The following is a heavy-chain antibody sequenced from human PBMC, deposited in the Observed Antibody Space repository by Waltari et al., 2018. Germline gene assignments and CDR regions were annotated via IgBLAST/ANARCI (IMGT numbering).Heavy chain of an antibody. CDR3: ARISSHGGYWYFDL. V-gene: IGHV3-30*01. CDR2: ISYDGSNK. CDR1: GFTFSSYA. D-gene: IGHD6-13*01. J-gene: IGHJ2*01. Sequence: QVQLVESGGGVVQPGRSLRLSCAASGFTFSSYAMHWVRQAPGKGLEWVAVISYDGSNKYYADSVKGRFTISRDNSKNTLYLQMNSLRAEDTAVYYCARISSHGGYWYFDLWGRGTLVTVSS.